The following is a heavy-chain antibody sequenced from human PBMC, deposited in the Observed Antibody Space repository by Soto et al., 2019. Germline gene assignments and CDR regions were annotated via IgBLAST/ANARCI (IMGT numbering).Heavy chain of an antibody. CDR3: ARGYGYYDTSGYYYPFDV. CDR1: GGTFNNYA. J-gene: IGHJ4*02. D-gene: IGHD3-22*01. Sequence: QVRLVQSGAEMKKPGSSVKVSCKASGGTFNNYAIKWVRQAPGQGLQWMGGIIPKFGSPNYTQKFQGRVTITADEPTTTAYMELSSLKSEDTAVYYCARGYGYYDTSGYYYPFDVWGQGSLVIVSS. V-gene: IGHV1-69*01. CDR2: IIPKFGSP.